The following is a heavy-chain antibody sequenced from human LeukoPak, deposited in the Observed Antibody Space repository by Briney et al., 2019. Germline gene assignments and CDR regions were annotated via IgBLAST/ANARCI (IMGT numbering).Heavy chain of an antibody. D-gene: IGHD3-9*01. V-gene: IGHV3-23*01. Sequence: PGGSLRLPCAASGFTFSSYAMSWVRQAPGKGLEWVSGISGSGGSTYYADSVKGRFTISRDNSKNTLYLQMNRLRVEDTAVYYCAKGGNYDILTGYCDYWGQGTLVTVSS. CDR3: AKGGNYDILTGYCDY. CDR2: ISGSGGST. J-gene: IGHJ4*02. CDR1: GFTFSSYA.